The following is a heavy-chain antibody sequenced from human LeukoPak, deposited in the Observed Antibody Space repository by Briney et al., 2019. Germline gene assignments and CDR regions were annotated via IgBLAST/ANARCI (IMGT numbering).Heavy chain of an antibody. CDR2: IDAGNGRA. D-gene: IGHD3-10*01. Sequence: ASVKVSCKASGYDFTKYAVQWVRQAPGQRLEWMGWIDAGNGRAKYSQDFQGRVTMTRDMSTSTVYMELSSLRSEDTAVYYCARARQVRGAFDYWGQGTLVTVSS. V-gene: IGHV1-3*03. J-gene: IGHJ4*02. CDR3: ARARQVRGAFDY. CDR1: GYDFTKYA.